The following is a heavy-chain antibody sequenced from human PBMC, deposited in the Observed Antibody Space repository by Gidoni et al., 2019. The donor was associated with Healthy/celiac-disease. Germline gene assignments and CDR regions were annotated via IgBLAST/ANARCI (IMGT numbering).Heavy chain of an antibody. J-gene: IGHJ4*02. Sequence: EVQLVESGGGLVQPGGSLRLSCAASGFTFSSYSMNWVRQAPGKGLEWVSYISSSSSTIYYADSVKGRFTISRDNAKNSLYLQMNSLRAEDTAVYYCARDWGGGYFDYWGQGTLVTVSS. CDR2: ISSSSSTI. CDR1: GFTFSSYS. V-gene: IGHV3-48*04. CDR3: ARDWGGGYFDY. D-gene: IGHD2-21*01.